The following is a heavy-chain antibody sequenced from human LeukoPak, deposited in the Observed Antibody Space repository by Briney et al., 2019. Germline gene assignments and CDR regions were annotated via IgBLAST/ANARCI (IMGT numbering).Heavy chain of an antibody. CDR1: GFTFSSYA. D-gene: IGHD6-19*01. V-gene: IGHV3-23*01. CDR2: ISGSGGST. J-gene: IGHJ4*02. Sequence: RSGVSLRLSCAASGFTFSSYAMSWVRQAPGKGLEWVSAISGSGGSTYYADSVKGRFTISRDNSKNTLYLQMNSLRAEDTAVYYCAKRHSSGWYVSGYYFDYWGQGTLVTVSS. CDR3: AKRHSSGWYVSGYYFDY.